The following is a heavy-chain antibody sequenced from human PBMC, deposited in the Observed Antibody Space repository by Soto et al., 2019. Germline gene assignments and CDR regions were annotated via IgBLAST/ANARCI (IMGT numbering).Heavy chain of an antibody. D-gene: IGHD2-2*01. Sequence: GGPLRLSCVASGFTFSTYSMNWVRQAPGKGLEWVSSIGITSSYIYYADSVKGRFTISRDNAKNSLYLEMNSLRAEDTAFYYCARGPLGYCSSAGCYLDYWGQGTLVTVSS. CDR1: GFTFSTYS. CDR2: IGITSSYI. V-gene: IGHV3-21*04. J-gene: IGHJ4*02. CDR3: ARGPLGYCSSAGCYLDY.